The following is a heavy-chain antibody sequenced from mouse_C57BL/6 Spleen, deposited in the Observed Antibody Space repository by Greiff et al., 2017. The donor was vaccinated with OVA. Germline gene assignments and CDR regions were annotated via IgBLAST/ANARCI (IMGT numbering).Heavy chain of an antibody. D-gene: IGHD4-1*01. CDR2: IWWDDDK. V-gene: IGHV8-8*01. J-gene: IGHJ2*01. CDR1: GFSLSTFGMG. CDR3: ARIEGGHGNYYFDY. Sequence: QVTLKESGPGILQPSQTLSLPCSFSGFSLSTFGMGVGWLRPPSGKGLEWLAHIWWDDDKYYNPALKSRLTISKDTSKNQVLLKSANVDTADTATYYCARIEGGHGNYYFDYWGQGTTRTVSS.